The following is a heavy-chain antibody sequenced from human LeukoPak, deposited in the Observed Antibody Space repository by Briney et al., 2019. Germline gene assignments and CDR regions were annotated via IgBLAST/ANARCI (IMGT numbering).Heavy chain of an antibody. CDR3: ARDHRVGWDLLYFDN. Sequence: PGGSLRLSCAASGFTFRTYAMTWVRQAPGKGLEWVSVIYPGGSSYYADSVKGRFNISRDNSKNTLYLQMNSLRVDDTAIYYCARDHRVGWDLLYFDNWGQGTLVTVSS. CDR1: GFTFRTYA. CDR2: IYPGGSS. J-gene: IGHJ4*02. V-gene: IGHV3-66*01. D-gene: IGHD3-9*01.